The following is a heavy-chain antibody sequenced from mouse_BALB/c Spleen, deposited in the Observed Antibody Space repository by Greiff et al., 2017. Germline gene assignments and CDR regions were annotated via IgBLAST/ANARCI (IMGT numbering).Heavy chain of an antibody. CDR1: GYAFSSYW. CDR3: ARGDDYDDY. CDR2: IYPGDGDT. Sequence: QVHVKQSGAELVRPGSSVKISCKASGYAFSSYWMNWVKQRPGQGLEWIGQIYPGDGDTNYNGKFKGKATLTADKSSSTAYMQLSSLTSEDSAVYFCARGDDYDDYWGQGTTLTVSS. V-gene: IGHV1-80*01. J-gene: IGHJ2*01. D-gene: IGHD2-4*01.